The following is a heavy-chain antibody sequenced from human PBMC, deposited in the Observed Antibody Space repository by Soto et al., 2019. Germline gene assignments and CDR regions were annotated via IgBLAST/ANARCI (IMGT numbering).Heavy chain of an antibody. CDR2: INAGNGKT. Sequence: ASVTVSCQASAYTFSTYGMHWVGLAPGISLKRMGWINAGNGKTKYSQKFQLRVTITRDTSASTAYMELSRLRSEDMDVQYCALVGGATTWEGMDVRCQGTTVIVS. CDR3: ALVGGATTWEGMDV. D-gene: IGHD1-26*01. J-gene: IGHJ6*02. CDR1: AYTFSTYG. V-gene: IGHV1-3*01.